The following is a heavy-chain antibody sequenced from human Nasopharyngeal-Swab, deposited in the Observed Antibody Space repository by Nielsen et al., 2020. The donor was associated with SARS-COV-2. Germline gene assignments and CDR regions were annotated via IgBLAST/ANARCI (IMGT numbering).Heavy chain of an antibody. J-gene: IGHJ4*02. CDR2: ISGSGGST. V-gene: IGHV3-23*01. Sequence: VRQAPGKGLEWVSAISGSGGSTYYADSVKGRFTISRDNSKNTLYLQMNSLRAEDTAVYYCATDIVVVVAATPRTNYWGQGTLATVSS. D-gene: IGHD2-15*01. CDR3: ATDIVVVVAATPRTNY.